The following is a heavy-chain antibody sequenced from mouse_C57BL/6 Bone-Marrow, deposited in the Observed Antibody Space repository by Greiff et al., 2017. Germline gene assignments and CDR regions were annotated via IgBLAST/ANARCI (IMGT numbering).Heavy chain of an antibody. Sequence: EVHLVESGGGLVKPGGSLKLSCAASGFTFSDYGMHWVRQAPEKGLEWVAYISSVSSTIYYADTVKGRFTISRDNAKNTLFLQMTSLRSEDTAMYYCARLRRHYFDYWGQGTTLTVSS. CDR2: ISSVSSTI. J-gene: IGHJ2*01. V-gene: IGHV5-17*01. D-gene: IGHD1-2*01. CDR1: GFTFSDYG. CDR3: ARLRRHYFDY.